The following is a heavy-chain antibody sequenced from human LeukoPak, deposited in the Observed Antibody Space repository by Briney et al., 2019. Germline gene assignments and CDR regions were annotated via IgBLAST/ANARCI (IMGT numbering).Heavy chain of an antibody. V-gene: IGHV4-59*11. CDR2: ISESGST. CDR3: ARGKRISIFGGGSEGYYFDS. J-gene: IGHJ4*02. CDR1: GRSINGRY. Sequence: SESPSLTCTISGRSINGRYWSSIRQPTGKGLEWVGYISESGSTKYEPSLRSPLTVSVATSKTQFSVRLTSATAAHTAVYYCARGKRISIFGGGSEGYYFDSWGQGTLVTVSS. D-gene: IGHD3-3*01.